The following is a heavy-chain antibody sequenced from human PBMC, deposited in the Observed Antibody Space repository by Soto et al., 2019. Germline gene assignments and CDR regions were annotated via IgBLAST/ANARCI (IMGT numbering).Heavy chain of an antibody. D-gene: IGHD3-10*01. CDR1: GFTFSSYS. Sequence: EVQLVESGGGLVKPGGSLRLSCAASGFTFSSYSMNWVRQSPGKGLEWVSSISSSSSYIYYADSVKGRFTISRDNDKNSRYLQMNGLRAADTAVYYWARSGWSYWGQGTLVTVSS. J-gene: IGHJ4*02. V-gene: IGHV3-21*01. CDR2: ISSSSSYI. CDR3: ARSGWSY.